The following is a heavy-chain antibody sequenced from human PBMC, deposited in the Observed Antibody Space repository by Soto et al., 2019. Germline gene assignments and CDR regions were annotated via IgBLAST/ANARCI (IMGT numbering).Heavy chain of an antibody. J-gene: IGHJ5*02. CDR2: INAGNGNT. CDR3: ARSPTTLYYDILTGSLGFDP. D-gene: IGHD3-9*01. Sequence: ASVKVSCKASGYTFTSYAMHWVRQAPGQRLEWMGWINAGNGNTKYSQKFQGRVTITRDTSASTAYMELSSLRSEDTAVYYCARSPTTLYYDILTGSLGFDPRGQGTLVTVSS. V-gene: IGHV1-3*01. CDR1: GYTFTSYA.